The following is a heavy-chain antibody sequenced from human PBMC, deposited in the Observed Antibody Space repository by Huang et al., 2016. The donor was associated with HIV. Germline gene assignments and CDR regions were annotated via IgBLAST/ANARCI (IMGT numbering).Heavy chain of an antibody. Sequence: QLQLQESGPGLVKPSETLSLTCTVSGGSISSSSYYWGWFRQPPGQGLGWIGSSSYSGKTYDNPSLKRRVTRAVDTAKNQFSLRLSSVTASDTAGYYCAGQDMYCSDGSCSGFDYWGQGSLVTVSS. CDR1: GGSISSSSYY. V-gene: IGHV4-39*01. D-gene: IGHD2-15*01. J-gene: IGHJ4*02. CDR3: AGQDMYCSDGSCSGFDY. CDR2: SSYSGKT.